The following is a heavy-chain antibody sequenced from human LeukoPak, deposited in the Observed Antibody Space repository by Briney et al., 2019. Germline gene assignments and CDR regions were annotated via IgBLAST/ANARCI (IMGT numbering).Heavy chain of an antibody. CDR3: ARVSPPFTYYYDSSGYPDLYYFDY. CDR1: GYTFTSYG. CDR2: ISAYNGNT. D-gene: IGHD3-22*01. Sequence: ASVKVSCKASGYTFTSYGISWVRQAPGQGLEWTGWISAYNGNTNYAQKLQGRVTMTTDTSTSTAYMELRSLRSDDTAVYYCARVSPPFTYYYDSSGYPDLYYFDYWGQGTLVTVSS. J-gene: IGHJ4*02. V-gene: IGHV1-18*01.